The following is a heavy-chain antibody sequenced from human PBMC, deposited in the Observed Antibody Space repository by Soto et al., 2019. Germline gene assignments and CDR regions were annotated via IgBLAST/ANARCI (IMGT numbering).Heavy chain of an antibody. J-gene: IGHJ4*02. V-gene: IGHV3-30*03. CDR2: ISYDGTNK. CDR1: GFSFTTHG. D-gene: IGHD6-19*01. CDR3: AAYTSGALFDS. Sequence: GGSLRLSCAASGFSFTTHGIHWVRQAPGKGLEWVALISYDGTNKYYGDSVKGRFTISRDNSLNTLYLQMNSLRPEDTAVYYCAAYTSGALFDSWGQGTLVTVSS.